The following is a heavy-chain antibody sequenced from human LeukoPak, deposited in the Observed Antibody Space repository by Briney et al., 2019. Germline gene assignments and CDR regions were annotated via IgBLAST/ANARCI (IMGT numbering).Heavy chain of an antibody. CDR2: INHSGST. CDR1: GGSFSGYY. CDR3: ASPGAYCGGDCRFHFDY. Sequence: SETLSLTCAAYGGSFSGYYWSWIRQPPGKGLEWIGEINHSGSTNYNPSLKSRVTISVDTSKNQFSLKLSSVTAADTAVYYCASPGAYCGGDCRFHFDYWGQGTLVTVSS. V-gene: IGHV4-34*01. J-gene: IGHJ4*02. D-gene: IGHD2-21*02.